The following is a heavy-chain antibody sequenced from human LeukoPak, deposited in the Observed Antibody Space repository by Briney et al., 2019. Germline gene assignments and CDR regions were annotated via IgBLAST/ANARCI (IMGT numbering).Heavy chain of an antibody. Sequence: SETLSLTCTVSGGSISSYYWYWIRQPPGKGLEWIGYIYYSGTTSYNPSLKSRVTISVDTSKNQFSLKLSSVTAADTAVYYCARDYSGALYFDYWGQGTLVTVSS. CDR3: ARDYSGALYFDY. CDR2: IYYSGTT. J-gene: IGHJ4*02. CDR1: GGSISSYY. V-gene: IGHV4-59*01. D-gene: IGHD3-10*01.